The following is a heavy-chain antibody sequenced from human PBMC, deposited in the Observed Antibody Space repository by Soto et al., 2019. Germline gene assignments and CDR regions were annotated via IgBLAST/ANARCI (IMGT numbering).Heavy chain of an antibody. J-gene: IGHJ4*02. D-gene: IGHD5-18*01. Sequence: PGESLKISCKGSGYSFAGYWITWVRQKPGKGLEWMGRIDTSDSKTYYSPCFRGHVTISVTKSITTVVRQWSRLRASDTAMYYCARPIYGSDTVPNFQYYLETWGQGTTVTVSS. CDR3: ARPIYGSDTVPNFQYYLET. V-gene: IGHV5-10-1*01. CDR1: GYSFAGYW. CDR2: IDTSDSKT.